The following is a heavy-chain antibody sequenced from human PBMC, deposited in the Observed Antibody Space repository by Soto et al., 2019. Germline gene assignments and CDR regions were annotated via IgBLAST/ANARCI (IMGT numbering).Heavy chain of an antibody. CDR3: ARVVEVRGVVNYYYYDDGMDV. J-gene: IGHJ6*01. D-gene: IGHD3-10*01. V-gene: IGHV3-21*01. CDR2: ISSSSSYI. CDR1: GFTFSTYS. Sequence: PGGSLRLSCAASGFTFSTYSMNWVRQAPGKGLEWVSSISSSSSYIKYADSVKGRFTISRDNAKNSLYLQMNSLRAEDTAVYYCARVVEVRGVVNYYYYDDGMDVWGQGTTVTVSS.